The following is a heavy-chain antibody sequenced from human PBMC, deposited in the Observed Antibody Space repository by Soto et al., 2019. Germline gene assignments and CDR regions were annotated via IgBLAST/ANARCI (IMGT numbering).Heavy chain of an antibody. J-gene: IGHJ6*02. CDR2: IIPIFGTA. CDR3: ATSSGYSGYEPYGMDV. Sequence: VSCKASGGTFSSYAISWVRRTPGQGLEWMGGIIPIFGTANYAQKFQGRVTITADESTSTAYMELSSLRSEDTAVYYCATSSGYSGYEPYGMDVWGQGTTVTVSS. CDR1: GGTFSSYA. V-gene: IGHV1-69*01. D-gene: IGHD5-12*01.